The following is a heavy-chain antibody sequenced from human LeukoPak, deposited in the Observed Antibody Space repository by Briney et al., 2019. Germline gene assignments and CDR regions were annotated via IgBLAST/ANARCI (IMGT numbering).Heavy chain of an antibody. CDR2: IIPIFGTA. Sequence: ASVKVSCKASGGTFTSYAISWVRQAPGQGLEWMGGIIPIFGTANYAQKFQGRVTITTDEFTSTAYMELSSLRAEDTAVYYCARSISSTSGRSNWFDPWGQGTLFTVSS. D-gene: IGHD2-2*01. CDR1: GGTFTSYA. CDR3: ARSISSTSGRSNWFDP. J-gene: IGHJ5*02. V-gene: IGHV1-69*05.